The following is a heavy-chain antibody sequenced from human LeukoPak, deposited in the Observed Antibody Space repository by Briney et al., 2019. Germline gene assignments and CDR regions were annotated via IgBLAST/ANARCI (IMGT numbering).Heavy chain of an antibody. CDR3: AKDAYSGSYSGYFDY. CDR1: GFTFSSYS. CDR2: ISSTSGTI. Sequence: GGSLRLSCAASGFTFSSYSMNWVRQAPGKGLEWISYISSTSGTIYYADSGKGRFTISRDNAKNSLYLQMNSLRAEDTAVYYCAKDAYSGSYSGYFDYWGQGTLVTVSS. J-gene: IGHJ4*02. D-gene: IGHD1-26*01. V-gene: IGHV3-48*01.